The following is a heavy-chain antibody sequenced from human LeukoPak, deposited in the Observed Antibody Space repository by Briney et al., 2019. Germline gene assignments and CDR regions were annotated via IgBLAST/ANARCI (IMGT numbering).Heavy chain of an antibody. CDR2: ISWSSGSI. D-gene: IGHD3-3*01. CDR3: AKDILDYDFWSGFGT. Sequence: PGRSLRLSCAASGFTFDDYAMHWVRQAPGKGLEWVSGISWSSGSIGYADSVKGRFTISRDNAKNSLYLQMNSLRAEDTALYYCAKDILDYDFWSGFGTWGQGTLVTVSS. J-gene: IGHJ5*02. V-gene: IGHV3-9*01. CDR1: GFTFDDYA.